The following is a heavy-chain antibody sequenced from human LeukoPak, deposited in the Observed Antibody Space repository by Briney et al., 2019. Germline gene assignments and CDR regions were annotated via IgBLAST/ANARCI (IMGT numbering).Heavy chain of an antibody. CDR2: INHSGST. CDR3: ARHHYDFWSGSNDAFDI. CDR1: GGSFSGYY. J-gene: IGHJ3*02. Sequence: SETLSLTCAVYGGSFSGYYWSWIRQPPGKGLEWIGEINHSGSTNYNPSLKSRVTISVDTSKNQFSLKLSSVTAADTAVYYCARHHYDFWSGSNDAFDIWGQGTMVTVSS. V-gene: IGHV4-34*01. D-gene: IGHD3-3*01.